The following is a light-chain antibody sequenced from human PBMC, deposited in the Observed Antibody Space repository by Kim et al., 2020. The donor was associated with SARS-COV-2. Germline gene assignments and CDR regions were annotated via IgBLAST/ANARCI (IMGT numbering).Light chain of an antibody. CDR2: AAS. CDR1: QSISSW. Sequence: SGGDSVTITCRASQSISSWLAWYQQRPGKAPKLLIYAASSLQGGVPSRFSGSGAGTDFTLTISSLQPEDFATYYCQQANSFPRITFGGGTKVDIK. CDR3: QQANSFPRIT. J-gene: IGKJ4*01. V-gene: IGKV1-12*01.